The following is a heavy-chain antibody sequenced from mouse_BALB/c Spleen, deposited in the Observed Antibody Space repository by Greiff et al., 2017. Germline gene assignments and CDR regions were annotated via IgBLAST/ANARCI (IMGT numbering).Heavy chain of an antibody. J-gene: IGHJ2*01. V-gene: IGHV3-4*02. D-gene: IGHD2-14*01. Sequence: DVKLVESGPGLVKPSQTVSLTCTVTGYSITNGNHWWNWLRQVSGNKLEWMGYISSSGSTDSNPSLKSHTSITRDTSKNQLFLQLNSVTIENISTYNCATDRYDKGFFDYWGQGTTLTVSS. CDR1: GYSITNGNHW. CDR3: ATDRYDKGFFDY. CDR2: ISSSGST.